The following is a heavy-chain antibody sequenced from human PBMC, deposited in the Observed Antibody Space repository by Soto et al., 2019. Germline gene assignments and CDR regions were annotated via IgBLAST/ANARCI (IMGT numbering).Heavy chain of an antibody. CDR3: ARRIVGATTRFNYYYGMDV. CDR2: IIPIFGTA. D-gene: IGHD1-26*01. J-gene: IGHJ6*02. V-gene: IGHV1-69*13. Sequence: SVKVSCKASGGTFSSYAISWVRQAPGQGLEWMGGIIPIFGTANYAQKFQGRVTITADESTSTAYMELSSLRSEDTAVYYCARRIVGATTRFNYYYGMDVWGQGTAVTVSS. CDR1: GGTFSSYA.